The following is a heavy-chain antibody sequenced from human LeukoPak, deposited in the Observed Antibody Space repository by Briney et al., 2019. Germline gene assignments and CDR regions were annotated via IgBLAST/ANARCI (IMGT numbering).Heavy chain of an antibody. CDR1: GGSIRGYY. J-gene: IGHJ4*02. D-gene: IGHD4-23*01. Sequence: SETLSLTCNVSGGSIRGYYWSWIRQPPGKGLEWIGYIYSSGSTNYNPSLKSRVIISVDTSKNQFSLKLSPVTAADTAVYYCARVGVDYSGNIIKYYFDYWGQGTLVTVSS. CDR2: IYSSGST. CDR3: ARVGVDYSGNIIKYYFDY. V-gene: IGHV4-59*01.